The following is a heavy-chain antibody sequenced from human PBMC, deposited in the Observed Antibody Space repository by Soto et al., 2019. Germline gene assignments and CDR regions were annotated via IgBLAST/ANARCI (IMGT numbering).Heavy chain of an antibody. J-gene: IGHJ4*02. Sequence: GGSLRISCSASGFKFGDHYMTWIRQAPGKGLEWVSKISGDGRTIYYADSVKGRFTVSRDNAKKSLYLQMNSLRAEDTAIYYCARGIHGYSYGFDSWGLGALVTVSS. CDR3: ARGIHGYSYGFDS. CDR2: ISGDGRTI. V-gene: IGHV3-11*04. D-gene: IGHD5-18*01. CDR1: GFKFGDHY.